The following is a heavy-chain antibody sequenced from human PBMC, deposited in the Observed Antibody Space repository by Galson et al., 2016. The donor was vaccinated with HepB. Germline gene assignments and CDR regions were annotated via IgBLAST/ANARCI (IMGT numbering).Heavy chain of an antibody. V-gene: IGHV2-5*02. Sequence: PALVKPTQTLTLTCTFSGFSLSSTGEAVAWIRQPPGKALEWLALIYWDSDNRYSPSLKSRPTITKDTSKNQVVLTMTDMDPVDTGTYYFAHSRILYGSGAYAKAFAPWGQGTLVTVSS. J-gene: IGHJ5*02. CDR2: IYWDSDN. CDR1: GFSLSSTGEA. D-gene: IGHD3-10*01. CDR3: AHSRILYGSGAYAKAFAP.